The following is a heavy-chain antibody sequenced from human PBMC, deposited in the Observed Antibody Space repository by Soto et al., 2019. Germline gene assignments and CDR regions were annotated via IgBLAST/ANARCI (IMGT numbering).Heavy chain of an antibody. Sequence: GASVKVSCKASGYTFTSYAMHWVRQAPGQRLEWMGWINAGNGNTKYSQKFQGRVTITRDTSASTAYMELSSLRSEDTAVYYCARTYCSGGSCYGPFDYWGQGTLVTVSS. CDR2: INAGNGNT. CDR3: ARTYCSGGSCYGPFDY. D-gene: IGHD2-15*01. CDR1: GYTFTSYA. J-gene: IGHJ4*02. V-gene: IGHV1-3*01.